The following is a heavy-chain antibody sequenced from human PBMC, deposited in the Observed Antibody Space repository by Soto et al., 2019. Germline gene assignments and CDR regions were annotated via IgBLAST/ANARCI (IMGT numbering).Heavy chain of an antibody. CDR1: GYTFTNYW. V-gene: IGHV5-51*01. J-gene: IGHJ6*02. Sequence: GESLKISCKGFGYTFTNYWIGWVRQMPGKGLEWMGIIYPGDSDTKYNPSFQGQVTISADKSITTTYLQWSSLKASDTAIYYCAASIFYYGMDFWGQGTTVIFSS. CDR2: IYPGDSDT. CDR3: AASIFYYGMDF.